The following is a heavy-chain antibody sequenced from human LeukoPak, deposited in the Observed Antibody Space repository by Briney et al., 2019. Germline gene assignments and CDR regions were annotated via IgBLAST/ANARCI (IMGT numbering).Heavy chain of an antibody. D-gene: IGHD3-16*01. CDR1: DESFSGYLSDSY. Sequence: PSETLSLTCAIYDESFSGYLSDSYWSWVRRPPGKGLEWIGEIDRHGNTNYSPSLKSRVTISIQTSKSQFSLNLNSVTDADTAVYYCARRGGGNYPYYFDCWGRGTPVTVSS. V-gene: IGHV4-34*01. CDR2: IDRHGNT. CDR3: ARRGGGNYPYYFDC. J-gene: IGHJ4*02.